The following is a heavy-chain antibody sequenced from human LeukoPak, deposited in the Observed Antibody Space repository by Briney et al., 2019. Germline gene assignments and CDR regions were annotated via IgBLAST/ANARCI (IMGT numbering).Heavy chain of an antibody. CDR1: GYTFTSYG. Sequence: GASVKVSCKASGYTFTSYGISWVRQAPGQGLEWMGWISAYNGNTNYAQKLQGRVTMTTDTSTSTAYMELRSLRSDDTAVYYCARGPAYCSSTSCYDEPYYFDYWGQGTLVTVSS. CDR3: ARGPAYCSSTSCYDEPYYFDY. V-gene: IGHV1-18*01. J-gene: IGHJ4*02. D-gene: IGHD2-2*01. CDR2: ISAYNGNT.